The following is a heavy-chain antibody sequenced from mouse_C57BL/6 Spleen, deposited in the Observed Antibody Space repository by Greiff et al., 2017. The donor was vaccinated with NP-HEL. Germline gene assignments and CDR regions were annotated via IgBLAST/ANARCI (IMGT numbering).Heavy chain of an antibody. Sequence: EVKLQESGAELVRPGASVKLSCTASGFNITDDYMPWVKQRPEQGLEWIGWIDPENGDTEYASKFQGKATITADTSSNTAYLQLSSLTSEDTAVYYCTTSYYYGSSYGYYAMDYWGQGTSVTVSS. CDR3: TTSYYYGSSYGYYAMDY. CDR1: GFNITDDY. CDR2: IDPENGDT. J-gene: IGHJ4*01. D-gene: IGHD1-1*01. V-gene: IGHV14-4*01.